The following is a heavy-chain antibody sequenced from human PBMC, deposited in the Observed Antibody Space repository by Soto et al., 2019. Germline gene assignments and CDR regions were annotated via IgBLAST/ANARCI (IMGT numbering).Heavy chain of an antibody. V-gene: IGHV1-8*01. D-gene: IGHD2-2*01. CDR1: GYTFTSYD. Sequence: ASVKVSCKASGYTFTSYDINWVRQATGQGLEWMGWMNPNSGNTGYAQKFQGRVTMTRNTSISTAYMELSSLRSEDTAVYYCAREGRCSSTSCYGSYGMDVWGQGTTVTVSS. CDR3: AREGRCSSTSCYGSYGMDV. CDR2: MNPNSGNT. J-gene: IGHJ6*02.